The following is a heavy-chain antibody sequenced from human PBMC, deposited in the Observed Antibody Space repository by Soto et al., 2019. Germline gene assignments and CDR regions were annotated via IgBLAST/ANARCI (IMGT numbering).Heavy chain of an antibody. Sequence: VQLVESGGGLVQPGRSLRLSCAASGFTFDDYAMHWVRPAPGKGLEWVSGIDWNSGSIGYADSVEGRFTISRDNAKNCLDLEMSSLRAEDTALYYCTKVMTRPIGGRLDSWGQGTLVTVSS. J-gene: IGHJ4*02. CDR3: TKVMTRPIGGRLDS. CDR1: GFTFDDYA. D-gene: IGHD2-15*01. CDR2: IDWNSGSI. V-gene: IGHV3-9*01.